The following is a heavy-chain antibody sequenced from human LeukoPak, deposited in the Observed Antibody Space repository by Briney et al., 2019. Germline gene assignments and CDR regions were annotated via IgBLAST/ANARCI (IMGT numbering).Heavy chain of an antibody. D-gene: IGHD5-12*01. CDR2: IASSSSYT. CDR1: GFTFSDYY. CDR3: ARAIEATRRSTGTCNYFDY. Sequence: GGSLRLSCAASGFTFSDYYMSWIRQAPGKGLEWASYIASSSSYTNYADSVKGRFTISRDNAKNSLYLQMNSLRAEDTAVYYCARAIEATRRSTGTCNYFDYWGQGTLVTVSS. V-gene: IGHV3-11*06. J-gene: IGHJ4*02.